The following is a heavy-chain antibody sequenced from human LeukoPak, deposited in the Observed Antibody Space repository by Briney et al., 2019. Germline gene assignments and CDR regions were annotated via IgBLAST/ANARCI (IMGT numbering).Heavy chain of an antibody. D-gene: IGHD3-22*01. V-gene: IGHV4-39*01. J-gene: IGHJ4*02. CDR3: ARLSDSDSSGYYWGFEY. Sequence: SETLSLTCTVSGGSISSTNYYWGWIRQPPGRGLEWIGSVYYSGSTYSNPSLKSRVTVSVDTSKNQFSLKLSSVTAADTAVYYCARLSDSDSSGYYWGFEYWGQGSLVTVSS. CDR1: GGSISSTNYY. CDR2: VYYSGST.